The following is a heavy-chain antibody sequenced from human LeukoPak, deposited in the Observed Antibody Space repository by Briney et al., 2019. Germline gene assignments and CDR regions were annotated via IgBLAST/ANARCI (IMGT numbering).Heavy chain of an antibody. CDR1: GGSVSSGSYY. D-gene: IGHD2-2*01. J-gene: IGHJ6*02. Sequence: SETLSLTCTVSGGSVSSGSYYWSWIRQPPGKGLEWIGYIYYSGSTNYNPSLKSRVTISVDTSKNQFSLKLSSVTAADTAVYYCARAGGRIAVVPAAPLYYYYGMDVWGQGTTVTVSS. CDR2: IYYSGST. V-gene: IGHV4-61*01. CDR3: ARAGGRIAVVPAAPLYYYYGMDV.